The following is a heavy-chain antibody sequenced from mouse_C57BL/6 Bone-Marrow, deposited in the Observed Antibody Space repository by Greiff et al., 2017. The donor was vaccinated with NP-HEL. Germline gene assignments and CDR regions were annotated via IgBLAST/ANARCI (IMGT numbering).Heavy chain of an antibody. Sequence: VQLQQSGAELARPGASVKLSCKASGYTFTSYGISWVKQRTGQGLEWIGEIYPRSGNTYYNEKFKGKATLTADKSSSTAYMELRSLTSEDSAVYFCARLGQLRPLYAMDYWGQGTSVTVSS. CDR3: ARLGQLRPLYAMDY. D-gene: IGHD3-2*02. CDR2: IYPRSGNT. J-gene: IGHJ4*01. V-gene: IGHV1-81*01. CDR1: GYTFTSYG.